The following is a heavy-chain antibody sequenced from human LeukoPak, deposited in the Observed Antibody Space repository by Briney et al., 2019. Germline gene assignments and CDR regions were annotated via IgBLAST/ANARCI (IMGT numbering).Heavy chain of an antibody. Sequence: SETLSLTCTVSGGSISSGDYSWSWIRQPPGKGLEWIGHIYYSGSTYYNPSLKSRVTISVDTSKNQFSLKLSSVTAADTAVYYCARVLASLPPDYWGQGTLVTVSS. J-gene: IGHJ4*02. CDR3: ARVLASLPPDY. CDR1: GGSISSGDYS. CDR2: IYYSGST. V-gene: IGHV4-30-4*01. D-gene: IGHD2-8*02.